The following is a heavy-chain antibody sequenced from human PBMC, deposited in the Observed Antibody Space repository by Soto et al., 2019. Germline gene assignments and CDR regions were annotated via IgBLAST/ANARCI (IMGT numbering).Heavy chain of an antibody. CDR3: AQGRWELPIGY. D-gene: IGHD1-26*01. J-gene: IGHJ4*02. V-gene: IGHV3-23*01. Sequence: EVQLLESGGGLVQPGGSLRLSCAASGFTFSSYAMSWVRQAPGKGLEWVSAISGSGGSTYYADSVKGQFTISRDNSKNTLYLQMNSLRAEDTAVYYCAQGRWELPIGYWGQGTLVTVSS. CDR1: GFTFSSYA. CDR2: ISGSGGST.